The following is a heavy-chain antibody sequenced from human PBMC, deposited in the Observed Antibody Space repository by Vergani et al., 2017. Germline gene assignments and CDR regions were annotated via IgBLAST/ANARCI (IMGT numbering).Heavy chain of an antibody. CDR2: INWNGGST. D-gene: IGHD3-22*01. CDR3: ARDLGDDSSGYGFGGWDY. Sequence: EVQLVESGGGVVRPGGSLRLSCAASGFTFDDYGMSWVRQAPGKGLEWVSGINWNGGSTGYADSVKGRFTISRDNAKNSLYLQMNSLRAEDTALYYCARDLGDDSSGYGFGGWDYWGQGTLVTVSS. V-gene: IGHV3-20*04. J-gene: IGHJ4*02. CDR1: GFTFDDYG.